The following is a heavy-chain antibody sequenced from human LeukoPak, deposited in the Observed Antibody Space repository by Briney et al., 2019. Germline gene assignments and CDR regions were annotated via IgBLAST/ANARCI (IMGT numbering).Heavy chain of an antibody. CDR1: GYTFTGYY. D-gene: IGHD3-16*01. CDR2: INPNNGDT. CDR3: ARDRGRAMGVDY. Sequence: ASVKVSCKASGYTFTGYYMHWVRQAAGQGLEWMGWINPNNGDTNYAQKFQGRVTMTRDTSISTAYMELSRLRSDDTAVYYCARDRGRAMGVDYWGQGTLVAVSS. J-gene: IGHJ4*02. V-gene: IGHV1-2*02.